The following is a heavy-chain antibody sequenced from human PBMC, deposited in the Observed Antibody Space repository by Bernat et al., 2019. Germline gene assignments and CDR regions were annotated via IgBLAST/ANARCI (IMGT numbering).Heavy chain of an antibody. J-gene: IGHJ3*02. Sequence: EVQLVQSGAEVKKPGESLRISCKGSGYSFTSYWISWVRQMPGKGLEWMGRIDPSDSYTNYSPSFQGHVTISADKSISTAYLQWSSLKASDTAMYYCASQVEVVAAHDAFDIWGQGTMVTVSS. CDR1: GYSFTSYW. CDR2: IDPSDSYT. V-gene: IGHV5-10-1*03. D-gene: IGHD2-15*01. CDR3: ASQVEVVAAHDAFDI.